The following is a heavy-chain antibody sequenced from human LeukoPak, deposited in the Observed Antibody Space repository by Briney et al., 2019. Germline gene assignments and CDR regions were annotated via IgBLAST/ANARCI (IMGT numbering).Heavy chain of an antibody. CDR1: GGSISSSSYY. D-gene: IGHD6-25*01. CDR3: ARGQRFEAAIDY. Sequence: SETLSLTCTVSGGSISSSSYYWGWIRQPPGKGLEWIGRIYYSGSTNYNPSLKSRVTISVDTSKNQFSLKLSSVTAADTAVYYCARGQRFEAAIDYWGQGTLVTVSS. V-gene: IGHV4-39*07. J-gene: IGHJ4*02. CDR2: IYYSGST.